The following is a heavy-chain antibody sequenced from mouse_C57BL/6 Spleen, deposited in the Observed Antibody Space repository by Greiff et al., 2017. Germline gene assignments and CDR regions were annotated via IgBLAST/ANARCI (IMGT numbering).Heavy chain of an antibody. CDR2: IYPGSGST. J-gene: IGHJ4*01. Sequence: QVQLQQPGAELVKPGASVTMSCKASGYTFPSYWITWVKQRPGQGLEWIGDIYPGSGSTNYNEKFKSKATLTVDTSSSTAYMQLSSLTSEDSAVYYCAREGTEYAMDYWGQGTSVTVSS. V-gene: IGHV1-55*01. CDR1: GYTFPSYW. D-gene: IGHD3-3*01. CDR3: AREGTEYAMDY.